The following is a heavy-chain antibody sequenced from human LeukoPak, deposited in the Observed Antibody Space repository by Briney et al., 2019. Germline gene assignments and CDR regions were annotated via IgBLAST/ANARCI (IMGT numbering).Heavy chain of an antibody. CDR2: IYHSGST. J-gene: IGHJ5*02. V-gene: IGHV4-30-2*01. D-gene: IGHD4-17*01. CDR3: ARLRGPTVSRPPKPGWFDP. Sequence: SQTLSLTCTVSGGSISSGGYYWSWIRQPPGKGLEWIGYIYHSGSTYYNPSLKSRVTISVDRSKNQFSLKLSSVTAADTAVYYCARLRGPTVSRPPKPGWFDPWGQGTLVTVSS. CDR1: GGSISSGGYY.